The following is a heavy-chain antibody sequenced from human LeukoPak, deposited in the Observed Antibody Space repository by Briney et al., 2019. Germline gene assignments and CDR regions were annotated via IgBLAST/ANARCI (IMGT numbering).Heavy chain of an antibody. J-gene: IGHJ6*03. CDR3: ARGRGTSGSNRDFYYYYYMDV. CDR2: MNGGSGNT. D-gene: IGHD2-15*01. CDR1: GYIFTGYA. Sequence: VASVKVSCKASGYIFTGYAIHWLRQAPGQRPEWMGWMNGGSGNTKYSQKFQGRITLIRDTSAATAYMELSSLRHDDLAVYYCARGRGTSGSNRDFYYYYYMDVWGKGTTVTVSS. V-gene: IGHV1-3*01.